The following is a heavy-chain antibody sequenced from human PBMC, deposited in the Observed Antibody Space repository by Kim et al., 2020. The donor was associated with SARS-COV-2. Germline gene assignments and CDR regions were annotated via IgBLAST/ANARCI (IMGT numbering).Heavy chain of an antibody. Sequence: GGSLRLSCVASGFTFSGASMRWVRQASGKGLEWVGRIRSKVNNYATSYGASVKGRFTISRDDSKNMAYLQINGLKTEDTAVYYCTREGDYYGMDVWGQGTTVTVSS. J-gene: IGHJ6*02. V-gene: IGHV3-73*01. CDR3: TREGDYYGMDV. CDR2: IRSKVNNYAT. CDR1: GFTFSGAS.